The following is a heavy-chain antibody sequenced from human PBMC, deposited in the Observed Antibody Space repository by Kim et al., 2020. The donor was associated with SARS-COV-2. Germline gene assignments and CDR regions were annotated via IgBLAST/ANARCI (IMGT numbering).Heavy chain of an antibody. D-gene: IGHD6-19*01. CDR3: ARDYSSGWYGYYYYYGMDV. CDR1: GYTFTSYA. J-gene: IGHJ6*02. Sequence: ASVKVSCKASGYTFTSYAMNWVRQAPGQGLEWMGWINTNTGNPTYAQGFTGRFVFSLDTSVSTASLQISSLKAEDTAVYYCARDYSSGWYGYYYYYGMDVWGQGTTVTVSS. CDR2: INTNTGNP. V-gene: IGHV7-4-1*02.